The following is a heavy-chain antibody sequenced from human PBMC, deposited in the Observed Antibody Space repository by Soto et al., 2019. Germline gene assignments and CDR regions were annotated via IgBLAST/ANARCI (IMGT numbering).Heavy chain of an antibody. CDR2: IKPDESEK. D-gene: IGHD4-4*01. J-gene: IGHJ5*02. CDR1: GFTFSDSW. V-gene: IGHV3-7*01. CDR3: ARGGSNYAS. Sequence: GGSLRLSCTASGFTFSDSWMTWVRQAPGKGLEWVARIKPDESEKKYADSVKGRFSISRDNAKNSMYLQMDSLRGEDTAVHYCARGGSNYASWGQGTLVTVSS.